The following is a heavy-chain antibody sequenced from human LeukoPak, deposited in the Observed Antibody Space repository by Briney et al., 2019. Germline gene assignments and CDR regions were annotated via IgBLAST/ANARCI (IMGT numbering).Heavy chain of an antibody. Sequence: GGSLRLSCAASGFTFSSYAMHWVRQAPGKGPEWVAVTWFDGSNKYYADSVKGRLTISRDNSKNTLYLEMNNLRAEDTAVYYCASAAGPFDNWGQGTLVTVSS. CDR3: ASAAGPFDN. CDR2: TWFDGSNK. CDR1: GFTFSSYA. J-gene: IGHJ4*02. D-gene: IGHD6-13*01. V-gene: IGHV3-33*08.